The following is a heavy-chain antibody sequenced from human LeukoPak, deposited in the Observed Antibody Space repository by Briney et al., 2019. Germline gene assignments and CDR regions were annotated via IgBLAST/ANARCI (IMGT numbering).Heavy chain of an antibody. CDR1: GYSFTRYW. CDR2: VYPDDSDT. V-gene: IGHV5-51*01. Sequence: GGSLRLSCKTSGYSFTRYWIAWVRQTPGKGLEWMGIVYPDDSDTIYSPAFQGQVTISADKSITTAYLHWSSLKASDTAVYYCARPSGTYFPFDYWGQGTLVTVSS. D-gene: IGHD1-26*01. CDR3: ARPSGTYFPFDY. J-gene: IGHJ4*02.